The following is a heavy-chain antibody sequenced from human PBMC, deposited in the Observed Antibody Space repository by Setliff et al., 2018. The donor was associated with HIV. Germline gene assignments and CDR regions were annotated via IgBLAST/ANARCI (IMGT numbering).Heavy chain of an antibody. D-gene: IGHD3-3*01. CDR1: GYIFRNHY. J-gene: IGHJ4*02. V-gene: IGHV1-46*01. Sequence: GASVKVSCKASGYIFRNHYIHWVRQGPGKGLEWMAMINPEGGGTTNAQKFQGRVTMTRATSTSTVYMELSSLTPEDTAVYFCARGSRITVVSVLIYSRFDYWGQGTLVTSPQ. CDR3: ARGSRITVVSVLIYSRFDY. CDR2: INPEGGGT.